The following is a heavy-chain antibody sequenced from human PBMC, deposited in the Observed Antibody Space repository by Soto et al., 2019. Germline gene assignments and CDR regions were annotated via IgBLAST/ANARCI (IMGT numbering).Heavy chain of an antibody. D-gene: IGHD3-22*01. J-gene: IGHJ4*02. CDR2: ISGDGSTT. CDR3: ARKPDTTGYYSDY. Sequence: EVQLVESGGGLVQPGGSQRLSCAASGFTFSSYWMHWVRQAPGKGLVWVSRISGDGSTTTYADSVKGRFTISRDNAKNTLYLQMYSLRAEDTAVYYCARKPDTTGYYSDYWGQGTLVTVSS. V-gene: IGHV3-74*01. CDR1: GFTFSSYW.